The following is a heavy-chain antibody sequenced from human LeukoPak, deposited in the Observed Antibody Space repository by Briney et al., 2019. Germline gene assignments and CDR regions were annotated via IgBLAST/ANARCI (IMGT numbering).Heavy chain of an antibody. D-gene: IGHD2-15*01. CDR3: ARFNRADGDCCGGSCYSGFDY. V-gene: IGHV4-34*01. CDR2: INHSGST. Sequence: SETLSLTCAVYGGSCSGYYWSWIRHPPGKGLEWSGEINHSGSTNYNPSLKSRVTITVDTSKNQFSLKLSSVTAAAAAVYYCARFNRADGDCCGGSCYSGFDYWGQGTLVTVSS. J-gene: IGHJ4*02. CDR1: GGSCSGYY.